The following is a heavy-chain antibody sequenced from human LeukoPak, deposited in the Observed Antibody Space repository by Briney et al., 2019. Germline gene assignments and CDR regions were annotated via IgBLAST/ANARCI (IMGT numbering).Heavy chain of an antibody. CDR1: GFTFSSYG. CDR2: ISGSGGST. Sequence: PGGSLRLSCAASGFTFSSYGMSWVRQAPGKGLEWVSAISGSGGSTYYADSVKGRFTISRDNSKNTLYLQMNSLRAEDTAVYYCAKDMITFGGVIVHDAFDIWGQGTMVTVSS. J-gene: IGHJ3*02. D-gene: IGHD3-16*02. V-gene: IGHV3-23*01. CDR3: AKDMITFGGVIVHDAFDI.